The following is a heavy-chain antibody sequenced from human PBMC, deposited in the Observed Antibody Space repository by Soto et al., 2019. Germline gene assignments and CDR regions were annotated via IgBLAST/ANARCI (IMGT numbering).Heavy chain of an antibody. CDR2: INHSGST. Sequence: PSETLSLTCAVYGGSFSGYYWSWIRQPPGKGLEWIGEINHSGSTNYNPSLKSRVTISVHTTKNQFSLKLSSVTAADTAVYYCARGAYCSSTSCYEQKYNWFDPWGEGTLVTVSS. CDR3: ARGAYCSSTSCYEQKYNWFDP. D-gene: IGHD2-2*01. V-gene: IGHV4-34*01. J-gene: IGHJ5*02. CDR1: GGSFSGYY.